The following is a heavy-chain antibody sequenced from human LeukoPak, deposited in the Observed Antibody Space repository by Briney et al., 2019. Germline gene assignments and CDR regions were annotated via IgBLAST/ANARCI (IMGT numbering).Heavy chain of an antibody. Sequence: GGSLRLSCAASGFTSSSYWMSWVRQAPGKGLEWVANIQRDGSEKYYADSVKGRFSISRDNAKTSLYLQMNSLRAEDTAVYYCARDRVTMVRGVIIKESRWFDPWGQGTLVTVSS. V-gene: IGHV3-7*03. CDR3: ARDRVTMVRGVIIKESRWFDP. J-gene: IGHJ5*02. CDR2: IQRDGSEK. D-gene: IGHD3-10*01. CDR1: GFTSSSYW.